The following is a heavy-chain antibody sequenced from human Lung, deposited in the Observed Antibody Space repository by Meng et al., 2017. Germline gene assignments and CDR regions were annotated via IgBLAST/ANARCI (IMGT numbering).Heavy chain of an antibody. D-gene: IGHD3-16*01. CDR2: IIPAFGAP. CDR1: GGTFSSYA. V-gene: IGHV1-69*01. J-gene: IGHJ5*02. CDR3: ARVERTYYDYVWGLGRFDP. Sequence: VRRGRAGGKVKNAGSPGKVSCKACGGTFSSYAIGWVRQAPGQGLEWMGGIIPAFGAPNHAQKFQGRVRITADESTTTAYMELSSLRSEDTAVYFCARVERTYYDYVWGLGRFDPWGQGTLVTVSS.